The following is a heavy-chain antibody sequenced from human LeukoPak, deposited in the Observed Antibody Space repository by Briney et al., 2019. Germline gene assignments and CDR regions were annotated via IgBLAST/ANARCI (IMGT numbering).Heavy chain of an antibody. CDR3: ARGGSSSSYYNNYGMDV. D-gene: IGHD6-13*01. Sequence: VKVSCKASGYSLSSFDINCVRHGSGQGLEWMGWMNPKRGNTGYAPTFQGRVTITRDTSIDTAFMELSSLRPDDTAVYYCARGGSSSSYYNNYGMDVWGQGTTITVSS. CDR2: MNPKRGNT. CDR1: GYSLSSFD. V-gene: IGHV1-8*01. J-gene: IGHJ6*02.